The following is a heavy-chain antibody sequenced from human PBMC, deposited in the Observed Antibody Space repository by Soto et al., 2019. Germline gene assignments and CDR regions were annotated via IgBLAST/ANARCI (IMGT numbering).Heavy chain of an antibody. J-gene: IGHJ6*02. CDR1: GFTFSSYA. Sequence: GSLRLSCAASGFTFSSYAMSWVRQAPGKGLEWVSAISGSGGSTYYADSVKGRFTISRDNSKNTLYLQMNSLRAEDTAVYYCAKDPCSSTSCEYYYYYYGMDVWGQGTTVTVSS. V-gene: IGHV3-23*01. CDR2: ISGSGGST. D-gene: IGHD2-2*01. CDR3: AKDPCSSTSCEYYYYYYGMDV.